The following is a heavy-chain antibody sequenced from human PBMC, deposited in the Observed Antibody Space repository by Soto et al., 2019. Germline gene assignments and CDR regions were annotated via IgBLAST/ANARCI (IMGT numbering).Heavy chain of an antibody. V-gene: IGHV3-48*03. J-gene: IGHJ6*02. CDR3: ARDPIMVRGLGYGMDV. D-gene: IGHD3-10*01. Sequence: PGGSLRLSCAASGFTFSSYEMNWVRQAPGKGLEWVSYISSSGSTIYYADSVKGRFPISRDNAKNSLYLQMNSLRAEDTAVYYWARDPIMVRGLGYGMDVWGQGTTVTVSS. CDR2: ISSSGSTI. CDR1: GFTFSSYE.